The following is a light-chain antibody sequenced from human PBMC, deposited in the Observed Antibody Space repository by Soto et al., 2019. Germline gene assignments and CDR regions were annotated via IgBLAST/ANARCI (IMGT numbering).Light chain of an antibody. V-gene: IGLV2-14*01. CDR2: DVN. J-gene: IGLJ2*01. CDR3: GSYTSNSALDVV. CDR1: SSDIGGYKY. Sequence: QSVLTQPASVSGSPGQSITISCTGTSSDIGGYKYVSWYQQKPGKAPKLMIYDVNNRPSGVSNRFSGSKSGNTASLTISGLQAEDEADYYCGSYTSNSALDVVFGGGTKLTVL.